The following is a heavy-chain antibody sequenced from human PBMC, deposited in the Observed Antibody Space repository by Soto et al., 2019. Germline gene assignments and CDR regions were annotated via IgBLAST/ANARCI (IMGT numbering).Heavy chain of an antibody. J-gene: IGHJ5*02. CDR2: FDPEDGET. V-gene: IGHV1-24*01. CDR1: GYTLTELS. Sequence: QVQLVQSGAEVKKPGASVKVSCKVSGYTLTELSMHWVRQAPGKGLEWMGGFDPEDGETIYAQKFQDRVTMTADTSTDTAYMDLSSLRSDDTAVYYCATDHPYNYSGGGCSRGFDPWGQGTLVTVSS. CDR3: ATDHPYNYSGGGCSRGFDP. D-gene: IGHD2-21*02.